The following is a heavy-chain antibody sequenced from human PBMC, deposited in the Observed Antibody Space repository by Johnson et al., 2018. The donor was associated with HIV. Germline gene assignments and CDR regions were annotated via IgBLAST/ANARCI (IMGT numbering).Heavy chain of an antibody. Sequence: QVQLVESGGGVVQPGRSLRLSCAASGFTFSTYAMHWVRQAPGKGLEWVSAISGSGGSTYYADSVKGRFTISRDNSKNTLYLQMNSLRAEDTAVYYCARDREYAFDIWGQGTMVTVSS. CDR2: ISGSGGST. CDR1: GFTFSTYA. J-gene: IGHJ3*02. CDR3: ARDREYAFDI. V-gene: IGHV3-64*04.